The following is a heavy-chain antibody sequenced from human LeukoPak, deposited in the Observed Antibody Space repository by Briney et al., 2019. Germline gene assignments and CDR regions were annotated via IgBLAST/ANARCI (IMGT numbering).Heavy chain of an antibody. D-gene: IGHD4-17*01. Sequence: ASVKVSCKASGYTFTGYYMHWVRQAPGQGLEWMGIINPSGGSTSYAQKFQGRVTMTRDTSTSTVYMELSSLRSEDTAVYYCARDPPFSRTVTTTRRVNYHPTCGMDVWGQGTTVTVSS. CDR1: GYTFTGYY. CDR2: INPSGGST. J-gene: IGHJ6*02. CDR3: ARDPPFSRTVTTTRRVNYHPTCGMDV. V-gene: IGHV1-46*01.